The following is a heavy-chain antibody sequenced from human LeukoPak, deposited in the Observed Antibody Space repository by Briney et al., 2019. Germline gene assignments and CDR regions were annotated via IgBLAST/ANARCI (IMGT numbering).Heavy chain of an antibody. J-gene: IGHJ4*02. CDR3: AKDPSYYNSSGYYY. Sequence: GGSLRLSCAASGFTFNTYAMSWVRQAPGKGLEWVSTISGSGDSTYYADSVKGRFTISRDNSKNTLYLQMNSLRAEDTAVFYWAKDPSYYNSSGYYYWGQGTLVTVSS. CDR1: GFTFNTYA. V-gene: IGHV3-23*01. CDR2: ISGSGDST. D-gene: IGHD3-22*01.